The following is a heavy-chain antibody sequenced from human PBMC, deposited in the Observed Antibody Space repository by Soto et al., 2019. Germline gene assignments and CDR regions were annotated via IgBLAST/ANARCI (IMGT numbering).Heavy chain of an antibody. CDR1: GFTFSSYA. CDR2: INAGGSSP. Sequence: GGSLRLSCAASGFTFSSYAMSWVRQAPGKGLEWVSGINAGGSSPYYADSVKGRFTISRDNSKNTLYLQMNSLRAEDTAVYYCAKKYYYGSGGPYDAFDIWGQGTMVTVSS. J-gene: IGHJ3*02. V-gene: IGHV3-23*01. D-gene: IGHD3-22*01. CDR3: AKKYYYGSGGPYDAFDI.